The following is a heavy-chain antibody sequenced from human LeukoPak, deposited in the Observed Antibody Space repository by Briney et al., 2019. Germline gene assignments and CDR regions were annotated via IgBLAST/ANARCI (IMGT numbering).Heavy chain of an antibody. Sequence: ASVKVSCKASGYTFTSYGISWVRQAPGQGLEWMGWISAYNGNTNYAQKLQGRVTMTTDTSTGTAYMELRSLRSDDTAVYYCASVLNMVRGAQNDYWGQGTLVTVSS. D-gene: IGHD3-10*01. CDR1: GYTFTSYG. V-gene: IGHV1-18*01. CDR2: ISAYNGNT. J-gene: IGHJ4*02. CDR3: ASVLNMVRGAQNDY.